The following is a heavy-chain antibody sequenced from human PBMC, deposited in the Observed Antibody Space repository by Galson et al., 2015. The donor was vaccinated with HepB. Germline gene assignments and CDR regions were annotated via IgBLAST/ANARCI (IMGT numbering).Heavy chain of an antibody. J-gene: IGHJ4*02. CDR2: ISGSGVST. D-gene: IGHD2-2*01. V-gene: IGHV3-23*01. CDR3: ARGHCSSSSCFLFEY. CDR1: GFTFNSYA. Sequence: SLRLSCAGSGFTFNSYAMSWVRQAPGKGLEWVSGISGSGVSTYYADSVKGRFTISRDKSKNTLYLEMNSLRVEDTAVYYCARGHCSSSSCFLFEYWGQGTQVTVSS.